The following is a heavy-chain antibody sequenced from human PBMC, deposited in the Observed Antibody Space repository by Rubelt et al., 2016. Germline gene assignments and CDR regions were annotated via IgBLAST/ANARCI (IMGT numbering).Heavy chain of an antibody. V-gene: IGHV2-70*01. CDR3: ARTQTETEPDY. Sequence: QVTLRESGPALVKPTQTLTLTCTFSGFSLSTSGMCVSWIRQPPGKALEWLALIDGDDDKYYSTSLRTRLTISKDTAKNQVVLTMTDMDTVDTATYYCARTQTETEPDYWGQGTLVTVSS. CDR2: IDGDDDK. J-gene: IGHJ4*02. CDR1: GFSLSTSGMC. D-gene: IGHD1-1*01.